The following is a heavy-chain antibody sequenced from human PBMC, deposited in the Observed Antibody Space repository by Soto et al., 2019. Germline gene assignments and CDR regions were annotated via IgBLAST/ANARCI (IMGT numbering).Heavy chain of an antibody. D-gene: IGHD2-2*01. J-gene: IGHJ5*02. V-gene: IGHV7-4-1*01. CDR1: GYTFTSYA. Sequence: ASVKVSCKASGYTFTSYAMNWVRQAPGQGLEWMGWINTNTGNPTYAQGFTGRFVFSLDTSVSTAYLQICSLKAEDTAVYYCARDPHDIVVVPAAVVGQAWYDPWSQGTLVTVSS. CDR3: ARDPHDIVVVPAAVVGQAWYDP. CDR2: INTNTGNP.